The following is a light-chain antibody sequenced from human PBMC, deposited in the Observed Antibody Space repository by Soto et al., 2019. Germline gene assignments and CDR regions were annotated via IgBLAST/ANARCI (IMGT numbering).Light chain of an antibody. J-gene: IGKJ2*01. CDR3: QQYNSYSYT. Sequence: DIQMTQSPSTLSASVGDRVTITCRASQSISSWLAWYQQKPGKAPKLLIYKASSLESGVPSRFSGSVSGTDFTLTISSLQPDDFATSYCQQYNSYSYTFGQGTKLEIK. V-gene: IGKV1-5*03. CDR2: KAS. CDR1: QSISSW.